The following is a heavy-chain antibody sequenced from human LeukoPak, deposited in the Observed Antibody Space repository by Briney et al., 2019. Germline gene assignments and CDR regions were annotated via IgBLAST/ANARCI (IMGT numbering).Heavy chain of an antibody. CDR1: GFSFSTYV. D-gene: IGHD6-6*01. CDR3: AKDSSSAWFDP. CDR2: IGGDGHVS. V-gene: IGHV3-23*01. J-gene: IGHJ5*02. Sequence: GGSLRLSCAASGFSFSTYVMSWVRQAPGKGLEWVSSIGGDGHVSYYADSVKGRFTISRDNSKNTLYLQMNSLRAEDTAVYYCAKDSSSAWFDPWGQGTLVTVSS.